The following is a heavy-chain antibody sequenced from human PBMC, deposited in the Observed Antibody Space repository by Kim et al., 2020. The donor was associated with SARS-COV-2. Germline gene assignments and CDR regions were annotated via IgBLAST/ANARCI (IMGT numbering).Heavy chain of an antibody. J-gene: IGHJ4*02. Sequence: GGSLRLSCAASGFTFSDYYMSWIRQAPGKGLEWVSYISSSSSYTNYADSVKGRFTISRDNAKNSLYLQMNSLRAEDTAVYYCARAPGISSSSYWGQGTLVTVSS. D-gene: IGHD6-6*01. CDR2: ISSSSSYT. V-gene: IGHV3-11*05. CDR3: ARAPGISSSSY. CDR1: GFTFSDYY.